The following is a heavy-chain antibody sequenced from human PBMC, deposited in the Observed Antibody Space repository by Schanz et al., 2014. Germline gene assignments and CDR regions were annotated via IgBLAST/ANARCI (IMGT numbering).Heavy chain of an antibody. Sequence: EVQLLESGGGLVQPGGSLRLSCAASGFTFSDHYMDWVRQAPGKGLEWVSGLSASGGHTYYADSVKGRFTISRDNSKNTVYLEMNNVRVDDTAVYYCAKGVGGGLLLGSTFDNWGQGTMVTVTS. CDR1: GFTFSDHY. V-gene: IGHV3-23*01. CDR3: AKGVGGGLLLGSTFDN. J-gene: IGHJ3*02. D-gene: IGHD3-16*01. CDR2: LSASGGHT.